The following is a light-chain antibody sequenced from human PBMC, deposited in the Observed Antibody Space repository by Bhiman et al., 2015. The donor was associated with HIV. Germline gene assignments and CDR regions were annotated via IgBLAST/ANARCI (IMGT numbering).Light chain of an antibody. J-gene: IGLJ2*01. CDR1: SSDIGPYNY. CDR2: DVS. V-gene: IGLV2-14*03. CDR3: QSYDLSLSGVV. Sequence: QSALTQSASVSGSPGQSITISCTGTSSDIGPYNYVSWYQQHPGKAPKLIIYDVSKRPSGVSDRFSGSKSGTSASLAITGLQPEDEADYYCQSYDLSLSGVVFGGGTKLTVL.